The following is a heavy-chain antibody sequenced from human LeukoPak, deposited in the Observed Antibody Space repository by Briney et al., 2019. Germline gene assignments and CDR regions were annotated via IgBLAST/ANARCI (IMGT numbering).Heavy chain of an antibody. CDR2: ISYDGSNK. CDR1: GFTFSSYA. J-gene: IGHJ3*02. V-gene: IGHV3-30*04. D-gene: IGHD2/OR15-2a*01. CDR3: AKDNSNWAFDI. Sequence: GGSLRLSCAASGFTFSSYAMHWVRQAPGKGLEWVAVISYDGSNKYYADSVKGRFTISRDNSKNTLYLQMNSLRADDTAVYYCAKDNSNWAFDIWGQGTLVTVSS.